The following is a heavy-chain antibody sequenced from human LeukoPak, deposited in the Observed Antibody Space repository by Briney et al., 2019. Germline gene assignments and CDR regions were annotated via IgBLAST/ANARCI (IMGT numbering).Heavy chain of an antibody. Sequence: SVKVSCKASGGTFSSYAISWVRQAPGQGLEWMGRIILILGIANYAQKFQGRVTITADKSTSTAYMELSSLRSEDTAVYYCARDPAYDSSGYPDYWGQGTLVTVSS. V-gene: IGHV1-69*04. J-gene: IGHJ4*02. CDR3: ARDPAYDSSGYPDY. CDR2: IILILGIA. D-gene: IGHD3-22*01. CDR1: GGTFSSYA.